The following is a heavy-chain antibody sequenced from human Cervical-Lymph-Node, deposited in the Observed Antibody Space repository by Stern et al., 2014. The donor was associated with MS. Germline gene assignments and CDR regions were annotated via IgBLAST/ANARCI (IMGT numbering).Heavy chain of an antibody. D-gene: IGHD1-26*01. V-gene: IGHV1-46*01. Sequence: VQLVQSGAEMEQPGASVKVSCKASGYTFTSYYIHWVRQAPGQGLEWMGIIDPNGVGTNYEQNFQGRVTMTSDTSTSTVYMELSSLRSEDTAVYYCARRTAVGTTASLDYWGQGTLVTVSS. J-gene: IGHJ4*02. CDR2: IDPNGVGT. CDR1: GYTFTSYY. CDR3: ARRTAVGTTASLDY.